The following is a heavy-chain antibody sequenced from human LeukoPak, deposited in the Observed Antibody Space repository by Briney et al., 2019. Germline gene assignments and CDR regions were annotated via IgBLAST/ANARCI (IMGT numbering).Heavy chain of an antibody. CDR1: GFTFSSYP. CDR2: ISNDGSTK. Sequence: GRSLRLSCAASGFTFSSYPMHGVRQAPGKGLEGVAVISNDGSTKYYADSVKGRFTISRDNSKNTLYVQMNSLRAEDTAVYYCARGRGSGTTDYWGQGTLVTVSS. CDR3: ARGRGSGTTDY. V-gene: IGHV3-30*04. J-gene: IGHJ4*02. D-gene: IGHD3-10*01.